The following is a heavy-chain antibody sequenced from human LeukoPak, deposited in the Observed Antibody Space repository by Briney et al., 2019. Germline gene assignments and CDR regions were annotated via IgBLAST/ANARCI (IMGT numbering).Heavy chain of an antibody. D-gene: IGHD3-9*01. Sequence: PGGSLRLSCEASGFIFPYGMSWVRQAPGKGLEWVPGITNSGENTYYADSVKGRFTISRDNSKNTLYLQMNSLRAEDTAVYYCASGRSHYDILTGYYSGYWGQGTLVTVSS. CDR3: ASGRSHYDILTGYYSGY. J-gene: IGHJ4*02. CDR2: ITNSGENT. V-gene: IGHV3-23*01. CDR1: GFIFPYG.